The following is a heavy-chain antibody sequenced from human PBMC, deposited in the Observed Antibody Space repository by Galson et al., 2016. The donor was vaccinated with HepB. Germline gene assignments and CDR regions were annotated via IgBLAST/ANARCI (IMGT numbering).Heavy chain of an antibody. D-gene: IGHD3-16*01. CDR1: GFIFSSYG. CDR2: ISITSSYK. J-gene: IGHJ5*02. Sequence: SLRLSCAASGFIFSSYGMNWVRQAPGKGLEWVSFISITSSYKYYADSLKGRVTISRDNAKNSLYLQMNSLRAEDTAVYYCARPPEGDRRYFDLWGQGTLVTVSS. V-gene: IGHV3-21*01. CDR3: ARPPEGDRRYFDL.